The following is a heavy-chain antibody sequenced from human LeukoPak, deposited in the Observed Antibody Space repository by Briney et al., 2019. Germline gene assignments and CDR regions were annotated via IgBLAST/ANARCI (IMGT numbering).Heavy chain of an antibody. V-gene: IGHV4-61*08. D-gene: IGHD6-13*01. CDR3: ARGSKAAPGTFDY. J-gene: IGHJ4*02. CDR1: GGSISSGGYY. CDR2: IYYSGST. Sequence: SETLSLTCTVSGGSISSGGYYWSWIRQHPGKGLEWIGYIYYSGSTYYNPSLKSRVAISVDTSKNQFSLKLSSVTAADTAVYYCARGSKAAPGTFDYWGQGTLVTVSS.